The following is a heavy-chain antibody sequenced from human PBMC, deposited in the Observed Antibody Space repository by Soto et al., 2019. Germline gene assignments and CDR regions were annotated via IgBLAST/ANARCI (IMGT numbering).Heavy chain of an antibody. CDR3: AKGALQYYDFWSGYPPDYYYGMDV. Sequence: GASVKVSCKASGGTFSSYAISWVRQAPGQGLEWMGGIIPIFGTANYAQKFQGRVTITADESTSTAYMELSSLRSEDTAVYYCAKGALQYYDFWSGYPPDYYYGMDVWGQGTTVTVSS. CDR1: GGTFSSYA. CDR2: IIPIFGTA. V-gene: IGHV1-69*13. D-gene: IGHD3-3*01. J-gene: IGHJ6*02.